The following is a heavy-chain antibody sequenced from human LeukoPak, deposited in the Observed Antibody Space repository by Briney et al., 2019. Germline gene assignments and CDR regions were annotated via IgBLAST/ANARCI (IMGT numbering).Heavy chain of an antibody. CDR2: IIPILGIA. CDR3: ARPYCSSTSCYVLYYYDGMDV. D-gene: IGHD2-2*01. J-gene: IGHJ6*02. V-gene: IGHV1-69*04. Sequence: SVKVSCKASGGTFSSYAISWVRQAPGQGLEWMGRIIPILGIANYAQKFQGRATIIADKSTSSAFMELSSLRSEDTAVYYRARPYCSSTSCYVLYYYDGMDVRGQGTTVTVSS. CDR1: GGTFSSYA.